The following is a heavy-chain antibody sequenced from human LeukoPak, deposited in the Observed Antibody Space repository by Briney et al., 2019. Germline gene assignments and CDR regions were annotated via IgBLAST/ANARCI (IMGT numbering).Heavy chain of an antibody. J-gene: IGHJ4*02. Sequence: SETLSLTCTVSGGSISSGGYYWSWIRQPPGKGLEWIGYIYHSGSTYYNPSLKSRITISVDRSKNQFSLKLSSVTAADTAVYYCARVGRKYSSSEVDYWGQGTLVTVSS. CDR1: GGSISSGGYY. CDR3: ARVGRKYSSSEVDY. V-gene: IGHV4-30-2*01. D-gene: IGHD6-6*01. CDR2: IYHSGST.